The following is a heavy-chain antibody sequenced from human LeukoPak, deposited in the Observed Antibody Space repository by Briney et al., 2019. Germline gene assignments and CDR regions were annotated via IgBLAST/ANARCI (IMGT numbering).Heavy chain of an antibody. D-gene: IGHD6-6*01. CDR3: AVSAAALFDP. V-gene: IGHV4-34*01. Sequence: SETLSLTCAIYGGSFSGYFWSWFRQPPGKGLEWIGEINRSGSTNYNSSLSLKSRVTISVDTSKNQFSLKLSSVTAADTAVYYCAVSAAALFDPWGQGTLVTVSS. CDR2: INRSGST. CDR1: GGSFSGYF. J-gene: IGHJ5*02.